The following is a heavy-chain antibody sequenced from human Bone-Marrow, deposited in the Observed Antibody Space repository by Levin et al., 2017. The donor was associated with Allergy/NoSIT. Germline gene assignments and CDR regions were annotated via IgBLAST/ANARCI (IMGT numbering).Heavy chain of an antibody. CDR1: GFTFSNYA. Sequence: PGGSLRLSCAASGFTFSNYAMHWVRQAPGKGLDWVAVIWYDGSKTDYADSVKGRFTISRDNSKNTLSLQMNSLRPEDTAVYYCARDGIPGATYGGMFEFWGQGTLVPVSS. CDR2: IWYDGSKT. CDR3: ARDGIPGATYGGMFEF. V-gene: IGHV3-33*01. J-gene: IGHJ4*02. D-gene: IGHD1-26*01.